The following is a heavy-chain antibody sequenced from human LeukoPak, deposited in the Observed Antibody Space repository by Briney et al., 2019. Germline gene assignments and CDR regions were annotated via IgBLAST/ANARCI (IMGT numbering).Heavy chain of an antibody. J-gene: IGHJ6*02. CDR3: ARLTMLDYVPPGDYGMDV. V-gene: IGHV4-59*08. Sequence: SETLSPTCTVSGGSIGSYYWSWIRQPPGKGLEWIGYIYYSGSTNYNPSLKSRVTISVDTSKNQFSLKLSSVTAADTAVYYCARLTMLDYVPPGDYGMDVWGQGTTVTVSS. CDR1: GGSIGSYY. D-gene: IGHD4-17*01. CDR2: IYYSGST.